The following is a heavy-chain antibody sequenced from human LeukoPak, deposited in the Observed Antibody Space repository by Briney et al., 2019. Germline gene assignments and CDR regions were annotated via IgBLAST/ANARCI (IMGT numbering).Heavy chain of an antibody. CDR1: GYTFTSYY. Sequence: ASVKVSCKASGYTFTSYYMHWVRQATGQGLEWMGWMNPNSGNTGYAQKFQGRVTMTRNTSISTAYMELSSLRSEDTAVYYCARAVDILTGRVGYYYMDVWGKGTTVTISS. D-gene: IGHD3-9*01. CDR3: ARAVDILTGRVGYYYMDV. J-gene: IGHJ6*03. CDR2: MNPNSGNT. V-gene: IGHV1-8*02.